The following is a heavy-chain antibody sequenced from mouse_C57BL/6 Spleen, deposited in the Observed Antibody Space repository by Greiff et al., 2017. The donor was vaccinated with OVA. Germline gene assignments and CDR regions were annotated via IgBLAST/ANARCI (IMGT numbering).Heavy chain of an antibody. D-gene: IGHD1-1*01. J-gene: IGHJ2*01. V-gene: IGHV3-6*01. CDR1: GYSITSGYY. Sequence: DVQLQESGPGLVKPSQSLSLTCSVTGYSITSGYYWNWIRQFPGNKLEWMGYISYDGSNNYNPSLKNRISITRDTSKNQFFLKLNSVTTEDTATYYCARESVVPLDYWGQGTTLTVSS. CDR3: ARESVVPLDY. CDR2: ISYDGSN.